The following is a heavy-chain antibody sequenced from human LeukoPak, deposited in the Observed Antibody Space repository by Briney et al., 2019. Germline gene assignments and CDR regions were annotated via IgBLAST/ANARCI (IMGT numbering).Heavy chain of an antibody. J-gene: IGHJ1*01. CDR1: GYTFTNYG. Sequence: ASVKVSCKTSGYTFTNYGVSWVRQAPGQGLEWMGWISAYNGYTNYAQKLQVRVTMTTDTSTSTAYMELRSLTSDDAAVYYCARDKAVTTELTQYFQHWGXGTLXTVSS. V-gene: IGHV1-18*01. D-gene: IGHD4-11*01. CDR2: ISAYNGYT. CDR3: ARDKAVTTELTQYFQH.